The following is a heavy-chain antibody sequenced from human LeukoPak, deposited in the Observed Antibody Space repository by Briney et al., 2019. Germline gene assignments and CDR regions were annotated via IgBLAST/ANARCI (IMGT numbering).Heavy chain of an antibody. V-gene: IGHV4-4*07. CDR3: VGVSNGWFVDF. CDR2: IYTRGNT. Sequence: SETLSLTCTVSGGSTSSYYWSWIRQPAGKGLEWIGRIYTRGNTNYSPSLKSRLTVSVDASKNQFSLNLRSVTAADTAIYYCVGVSNGWFVDFWGQGTLVTVSS. CDR1: GGSTSSYY. J-gene: IGHJ4*02. D-gene: IGHD6-19*01.